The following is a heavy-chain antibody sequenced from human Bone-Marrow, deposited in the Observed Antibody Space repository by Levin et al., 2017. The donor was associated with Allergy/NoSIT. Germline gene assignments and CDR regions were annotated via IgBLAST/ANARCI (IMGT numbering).Heavy chain of an antibody. CDR2: IWYDGSNK. Sequence: GESLKISCAASGFTFSSYGMHWVRQAPGKGLEWVAVIWYDGSNKYYADSVKGRFTISRDNSKNTLYLQMNSLRAEDTAVYYCARESSVVVTANLDAFDIWGQGTMVTVSS. CDR1: GFTFSSYG. D-gene: IGHD2-21*02. CDR3: ARESSVVVTANLDAFDI. V-gene: IGHV3-33*01. J-gene: IGHJ3*02.